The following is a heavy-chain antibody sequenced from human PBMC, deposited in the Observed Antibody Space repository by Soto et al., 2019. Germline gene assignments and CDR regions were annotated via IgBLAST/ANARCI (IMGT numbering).Heavy chain of an antibody. D-gene: IGHD1-26*01. Sequence: GGSLRLSCEAPGFTFSTYAMSWVRQPPGKGLEWVSGISDGGRFTYYSDSVKGRLTISRDDSKNTLYLQINSLRADDSAVYFCAKSGPTNFFDHWGPGTLVTVSS. V-gene: IGHV3-23*01. CDR3: AKSGPTNFFDH. CDR1: GFTFSTYA. J-gene: IGHJ4*02. CDR2: ISDGGRFT.